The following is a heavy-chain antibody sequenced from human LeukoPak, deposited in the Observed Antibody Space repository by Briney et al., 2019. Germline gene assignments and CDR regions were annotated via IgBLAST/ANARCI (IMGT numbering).Heavy chain of an antibody. V-gene: IGHV4-4*09. CDR2: IYTRGTT. CDR3: ARSRPAPKEFDH. D-gene: IGHD2-2*01. J-gene: IGHJ4*02. CDR1: ADSISDYY. Sequence: PSEPLSLTCTVSADSISDYYWSWIRQPPGKGLEWVGYIYTRGTTNYTPSLKSRVTMSADTSKNQFSLTLDSVTAADTAVYYCARSRPAPKEFDHWGQGTLVTVSS.